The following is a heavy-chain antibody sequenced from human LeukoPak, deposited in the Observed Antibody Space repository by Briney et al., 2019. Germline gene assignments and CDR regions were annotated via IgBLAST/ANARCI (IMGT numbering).Heavy chain of an antibody. Sequence: GGSLRLSCAASGFTFDDYAMHWVRQAPGKGLEWVSLISWGGGSTYYADSVKGRFTISRDNSKNSLYVQMNSLRAEDTALYYCAKGSIGYATDGYFDFWGQGTLVTVSS. CDR2: ISWGGGST. CDR1: GFTFDDYA. J-gene: IGHJ4*02. D-gene: IGHD5-12*01. V-gene: IGHV3-43D*04. CDR3: AKGSIGYATDGYFDF.